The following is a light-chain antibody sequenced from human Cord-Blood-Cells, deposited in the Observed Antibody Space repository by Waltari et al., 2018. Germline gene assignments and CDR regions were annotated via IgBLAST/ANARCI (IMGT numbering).Light chain of an antibody. CDR3: SSYTSSSTPL. V-gene: IGLV2-14*01. J-gene: IGLJ3*02. Sequence: QSALTQPASGSGSPGQSITISCPGTSSDVGGYNNVSWYQQHPGKAPKLMIYDVSNRPSGVSNRFSGSKSGNTASLTISGLQAEDEADYYCSSYTSSSTPLFGGGTKLTVL. CDR1: SSDVGGYNN. CDR2: DVS.